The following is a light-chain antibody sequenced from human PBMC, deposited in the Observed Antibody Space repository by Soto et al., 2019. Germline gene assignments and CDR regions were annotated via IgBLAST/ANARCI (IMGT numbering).Light chain of an antibody. CDR2: DVR. CDR3: CSYEATYSIV. J-gene: IGLJ2*01. CDR1: SSDVGGYDF. V-gene: IGLV2-11*01. Sequence: QSVLTQPRSVSGSPGQSVTISCTGTSSDVGGYDFVSWYQQHPGKAPNLIIFDVRKRPSGVPDRFSGSKSDNTASLTISGLQADDEAYYYCCSYEATYSIVFGGGTKVTVL.